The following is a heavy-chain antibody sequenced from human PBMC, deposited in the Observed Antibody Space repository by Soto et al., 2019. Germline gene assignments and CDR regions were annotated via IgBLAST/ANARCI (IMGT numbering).Heavy chain of an antibody. D-gene: IGHD2-2*01. Sequence: GGSLRLSCAASGFTFSSYWMHWVRQAPGKGLVWVSRINSDGSSTSYADSVKGRFTISRDNAKNTLYLQMNSLRAEDTAVYYCARGSLGYCSSTSCQGLGYWGQGTLVTVSS. V-gene: IGHV3-74*01. CDR2: INSDGSST. CDR1: GFTFSSYW. J-gene: IGHJ4*02. CDR3: ARGSLGYCSSTSCQGLGY.